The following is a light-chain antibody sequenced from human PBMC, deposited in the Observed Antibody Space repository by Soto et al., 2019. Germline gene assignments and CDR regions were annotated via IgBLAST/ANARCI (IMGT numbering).Light chain of an antibody. Sequence: QSALTQPASVSGSPGQSITISCTGTSSDVGAYNYVSWYQQHPGKAPKLMIYDVSNRPSGVSNRFSGSKSGNSASLTMSGLQAEDEADYYCSSYASGSTYVFGTGTKLTVL. CDR2: DVS. CDR1: SSDVGAYNY. V-gene: IGLV2-14*01. J-gene: IGLJ1*01. CDR3: SSYASGSTYV.